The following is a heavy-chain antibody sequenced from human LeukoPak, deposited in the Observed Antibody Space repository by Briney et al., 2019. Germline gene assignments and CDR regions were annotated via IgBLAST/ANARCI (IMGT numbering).Heavy chain of an antibody. Sequence: ASVKVSCKASGYTFTGYYMHWVRQAPGQGLEWMGWINPNSGGTNYAQKLQGRVTMTTDTSTSTAYMELRSLRSDDTAVYYCAREKGAYGSSWSNSFDYWGQGTLVTVSS. D-gene: IGHD6-13*01. J-gene: IGHJ4*02. V-gene: IGHV1-2*02. CDR1: GYTFTGYY. CDR2: INPNSGGT. CDR3: AREKGAYGSSWSNSFDY.